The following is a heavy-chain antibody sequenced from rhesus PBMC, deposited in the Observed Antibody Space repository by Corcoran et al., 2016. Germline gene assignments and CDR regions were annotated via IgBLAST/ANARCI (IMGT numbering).Heavy chain of an antibody. CDR2: IGGSIGRT. D-gene: IGHD3-34*01. Sequence: QVQLQESGPGLVKPSETLSLTCAVSGYSISSGYGWCWIRQPPGKGLEWIGYIGGSIGRTHYHPRLKRRVTLSKDTAKDPFFPKVDSVADAGPAGYFRGRGGDYYGLDSWGQGVVVTVSS. CDR1: GYSISSGYG. V-gene: IGHV4-127*01. CDR3: GRGGDYYGLDS. J-gene: IGHJ6*01.